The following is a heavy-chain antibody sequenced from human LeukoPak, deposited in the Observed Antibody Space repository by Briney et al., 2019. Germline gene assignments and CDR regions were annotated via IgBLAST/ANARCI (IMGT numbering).Heavy chain of an antibody. J-gene: IGHJ6*03. CDR2: IYYSGST. CDR1: GGSISSSSYY. D-gene: IGHD3-10*01. Sequence: SETLSLTCTVSGGSISSSSYYWGWIRQPPGKGLEWIGSIYYSGSTYYNPSLKSRVTISVDTSKNQFSLKLSSVTAADTAVYYCARPQEGVGPGGYYYYMDVWGKGTTVTVSS. CDR3: ARPQEGVGPGGYYYYMDV. V-gene: IGHV4-39*01.